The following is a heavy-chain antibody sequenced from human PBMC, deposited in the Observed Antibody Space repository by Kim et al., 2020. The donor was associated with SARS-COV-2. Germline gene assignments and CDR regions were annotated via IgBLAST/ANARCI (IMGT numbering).Heavy chain of an antibody. D-gene: IGHD3-3*01. J-gene: IGHJ4*02. CDR3: ARGSYDFWSGYYGSDPFDY. Sequence: GRFTISRDNSKNTLYLQMNSLRAEDTAVYYCARGSYDFWSGYYGSDPFDYWGQGTLVTVSS. V-gene: IGHV3-30*01.